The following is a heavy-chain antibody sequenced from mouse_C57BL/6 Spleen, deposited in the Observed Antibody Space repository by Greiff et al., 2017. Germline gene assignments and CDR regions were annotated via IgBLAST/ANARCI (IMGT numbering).Heavy chain of an antibody. J-gene: IGHJ2*01. CDR3: ARDDLDY. Sequence: EVQLVESGGGLVKPGGSLKLSCAASGFTFSSYAMSWVRQTPEKRLEWVATISDGGSYTYYPENVKGRFTISRDNAKNNLYLQMSHLKSEDTAMYYCARDDLDYWGQGTTLTVSS. V-gene: IGHV5-4*01. CDR2: ISDGGSYT. CDR1: GFTFSSYA.